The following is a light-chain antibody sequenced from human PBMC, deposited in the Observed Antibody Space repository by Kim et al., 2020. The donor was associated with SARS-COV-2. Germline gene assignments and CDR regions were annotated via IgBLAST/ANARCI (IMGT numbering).Light chain of an antibody. CDR3: AAWDDSLSGRL. J-gene: IGLJ3*02. CDR2: ATT. Sequence: GQSVTISCSGGNSNIGKTFVYWYQQLPGTAPKVLIYATTQRPSGVPDRFSGSKSGTSASLTISGLRSEDETDYYCAAWDDSLSGRLFGGGTQLTVL. V-gene: IGLV1-47*02. CDR1: NSNIGKTF.